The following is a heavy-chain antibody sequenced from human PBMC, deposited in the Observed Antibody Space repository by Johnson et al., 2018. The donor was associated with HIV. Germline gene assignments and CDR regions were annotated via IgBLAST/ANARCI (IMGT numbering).Heavy chain of an antibody. CDR1: GFTFSSYP. CDR3: ARARIGVRPAGVFDM. V-gene: IGHV3-30-3*01. Sequence: QVQLVESGGGVVQPGRSLRLSCAGSGFTFSSYPMHWVRQPPGKGLEWVAVISYDGNNKYYADSMKGRFTISRDNSNTTLYLQMNSLRAEDAALYYCARARIGVRPAGVFDMWGQGTRVTVSS. D-gene: IGHD3-3*01. J-gene: IGHJ3*02. CDR2: ISYDGNNK.